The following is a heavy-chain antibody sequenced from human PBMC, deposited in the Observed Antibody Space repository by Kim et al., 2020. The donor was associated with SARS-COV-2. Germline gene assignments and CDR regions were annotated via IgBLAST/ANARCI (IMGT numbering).Heavy chain of an antibody. D-gene: IGHD1-26*01. J-gene: IGHJ4*02. CDR3: ATERVGATRFDY. V-gene: IGHV1-24*01. Sequence: YAQKFQGRVTMTEDTSTDTAYMELSSLRSEDTAVYYCATERVGATRFDYWGQGTLVTVSS.